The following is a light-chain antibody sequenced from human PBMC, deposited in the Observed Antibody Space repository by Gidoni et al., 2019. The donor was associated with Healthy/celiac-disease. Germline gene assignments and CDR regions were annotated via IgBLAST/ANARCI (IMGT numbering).Light chain of an antibody. Sequence: QSVLTQPPSVSEAPGQRVTISCTGGSSNIGAGYDVHWYQQLPGTAPKLLIYGNSNRPSGVPDRFSGSKSGTSASLAITGLQAEDEADYYCQSYDSSLSGAYVFGTGTKVTVL. J-gene: IGLJ1*01. V-gene: IGLV1-40*01. CDR1: SSNIGAGYD. CDR2: GNS. CDR3: QSYDSSLSGAYV.